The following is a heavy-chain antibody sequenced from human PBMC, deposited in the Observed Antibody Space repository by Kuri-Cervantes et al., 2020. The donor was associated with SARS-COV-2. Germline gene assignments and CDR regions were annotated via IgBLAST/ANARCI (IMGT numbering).Heavy chain of an antibody. D-gene: IGHD6-13*01. CDR1: GGPISSYY. CDR3: ARDHGSFRITAAGIDAFDI. Sequence: GSLRLFCTVSGGPISSYYWSWIRQPPGKGLEWIGYIYYSGSTNYNPSLKSRVTISVDTSKNQFSLKLSSVTAADTAVYYCARDHGSFRITAAGIDAFDIWGQGTMVTVSS. CDR2: IYYSGST. V-gene: IGHV4-59*01. J-gene: IGHJ3*02.